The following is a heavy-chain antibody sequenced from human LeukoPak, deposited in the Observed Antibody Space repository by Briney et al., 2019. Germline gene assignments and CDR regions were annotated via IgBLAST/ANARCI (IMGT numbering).Heavy chain of an antibody. CDR2: IYPGDSDT. J-gene: IGHJ4*02. CDR1: GYTFTSYW. Sequence: GESLKISCKGSGYTFTSYWIGWVRQMPGEGLEWMGIIYPGDSDTRYSPSFQGQVTISADTSISTAYLQWSSLKASDTAIYYCARHQYSSSWIDYWGQGTLVTVSS. D-gene: IGHD6-13*01. CDR3: ARHQYSSSWIDY. V-gene: IGHV5-51*01.